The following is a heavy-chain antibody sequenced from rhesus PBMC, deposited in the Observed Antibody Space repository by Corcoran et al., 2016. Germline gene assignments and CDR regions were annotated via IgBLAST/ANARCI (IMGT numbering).Heavy chain of an antibody. J-gene: IGHJ5-2*02. Sequence: QVLLQESGPGLVAPSETLSLTCAVSGVSLYGNYWHWIRQSPGKGLEWIGYLSGNREGTSDKPDRGGRGTISKDTSKSQDSLRLTYVTAADSAVYYWARDAISLEVWGRGVLVTVSS. CDR2: LSGNREGT. CDR3: ARDAISLEV. CDR1: GVSLYGNY. V-gene: IGHV4-147*01.